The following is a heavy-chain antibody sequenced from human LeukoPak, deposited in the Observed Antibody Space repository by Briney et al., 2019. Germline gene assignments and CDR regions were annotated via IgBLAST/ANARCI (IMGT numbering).Heavy chain of an antibody. CDR2: ISYDGSNK. CDR1: GFTFSTYA. V-gene: IGHV3-30*04. Sequence: QPGGSLRLSCAASGFTFSTYAMHWVRQAPGKGLEWVAVISYDGSNKYYADSVKGRFTISRDNSKNTLYLQVNSLRTEDTAVYYCARSRGYFGAFLHADYFDYWGQGTLDTVSS. CDR3: ARSRGYFGAFLHADYFDY. J-gene: IGHJ4*02. D-gene: IGHD3-10*01.